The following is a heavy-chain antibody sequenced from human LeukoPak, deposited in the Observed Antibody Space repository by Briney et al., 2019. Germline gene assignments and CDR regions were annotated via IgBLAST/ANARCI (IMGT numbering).Heavy chain of an antibody. V-gene: IGHV1-69*04. Sequence: SVKVSCKASGGTFSSYAISWVRQAPEQGLEWMGRIIPILGIANYAQKFQGRVTITADKSTSTAYMELSSLRSEDTAVYYCARGSGYDVNFDYWGQGTLVTVSS. J-gene: IGHJ4*02. D-gene: IGHD5-12*01. CDR1: GGTFSSYA. CDR3: ARGSGYDVNFDY. CDR2: IIPILGIA.